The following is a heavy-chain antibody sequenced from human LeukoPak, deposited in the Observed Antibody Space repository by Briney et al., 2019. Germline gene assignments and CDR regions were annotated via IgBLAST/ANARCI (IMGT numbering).Heavy chain of an antibody. CDR1: GFTFSSYG. D-gene: IGHD4-17*01. CDR3: AKGGASVTRYVDY. Sequence: SGGSLRLSCVGSGFTFSSYGIHWVRQLPGKGPEWGAIISYDGSSEFYADSVKGRFKISRDNSKNTVNLQMNSLGVEDTAVYYCAKGGASVTRYVDYWGQGTLVTVSS. V-gene: IGHV3-30*18. J-gene: IGHJ4*02. CDR2: ISYDGSSE.